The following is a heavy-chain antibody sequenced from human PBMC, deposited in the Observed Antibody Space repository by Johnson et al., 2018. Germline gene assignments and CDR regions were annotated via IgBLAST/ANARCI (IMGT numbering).Heavy chain of an antibody. D-gene: IGHD6-13*01. V-gene: IGHV4-34*01. CDR3: ARGWYPRGY. CDR2: IDHSGSP. Sequence: QVQLQQWGAGLLKPSETLSLICAVSGGSFSDYYWSWIRQSPGKGLEWIWEIDHSGSPNHNPSLKSPVTISVDTSKNQCSLKLTSVTAADTAVYYCARGWYPRGYWGQGTLVTVSS. CDR1: GGSFSDYY. J-gene: IGHJ1*01.